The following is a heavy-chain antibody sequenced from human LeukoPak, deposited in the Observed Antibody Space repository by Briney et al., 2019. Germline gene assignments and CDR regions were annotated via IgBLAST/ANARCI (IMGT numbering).Heavy chain of an antibody. D-gene: IGHD3-10*01. CDR2: IYHSGST. J-gene: IGHJ4*02. CDR1: GGSISSGDYS. CDR3: ARGGGYGSGSYLFDY. Sequence: SQTLSLTCAVSGGSISSGDYSWSWIRQPPGKGLEWIGCIYHSGSTYYNPSLKSRVTISVDTSKNQFSLKLSSVTAADTAVYYCARGGGYGSGSYLFDYWGQGTLVTVSS. V-gene: IGHV4-30-2*01.